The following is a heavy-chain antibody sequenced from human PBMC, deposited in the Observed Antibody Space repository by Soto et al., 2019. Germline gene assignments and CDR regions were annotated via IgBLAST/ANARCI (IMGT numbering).Heavy chain of an antibody. CDR2: ISGSGGST. CDR3: AKESGYSSSWSGVYYYYYMDV. D-gene: IGHD6-13*01. V-gene: IGHV3-23*01. J-gene: IGHJ6*03. CDR1: GFTFSSYA. Sequence: EVQLLESGGGLVQPGGSLRLSCAASGFTFSSYAMSWVRQAPGKGLEWVSAISGSGGSTYYADSVKGRFTISRDNSKNTLYLQMNSLRAEDTAVYYCAKESGYSSSWSGVYYYYYMDVWGKGTTVTVSS.